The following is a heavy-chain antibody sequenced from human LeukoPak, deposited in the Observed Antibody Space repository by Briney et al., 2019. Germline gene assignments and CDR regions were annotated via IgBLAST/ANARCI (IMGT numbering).Heavy chain of an antibody. J-gene: IGHJ6*04. Sequence: PSETLSLTCTASGGSISSYYRSWIRQPPGKGLEWIGYIYYSGSTNYNPSLKSRVTISVDTSKNQFSLKLSSVTAADTAVYYCARVGGSGSYYRYYGMDVWGKGTTVTVSS. CDR3: ARVGGSGSYYRYYGMDV. D-gene: IGHD3-10*01. CDR2: IYYSGST. V-gene: IGHV4-59*01. CDR1: GGSISSYY.